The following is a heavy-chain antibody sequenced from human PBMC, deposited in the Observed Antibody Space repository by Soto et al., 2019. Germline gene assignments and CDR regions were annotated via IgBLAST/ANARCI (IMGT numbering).Heavy chain of an antibody. V-gene: IGHV3-30-3*01. J-gene: IGHJ4*02. CDR3: ATGRDPFQMAYYFDY. CDR2: ISYDGSNK. D-gene: IGHD1-26*01. CDR1: GFTFSSYV. Sequence: QVQLVESGGGVVQPGRSLRLSCAASGFTFSSYVMHWVRQAPGKGLEWVAVISYDGSNKDYADSVKGRFTISRDHSKNTLYLQMNSLRAEDTAVYYCATGRDPFQMAYYFDYWGQGTLVTVSS.